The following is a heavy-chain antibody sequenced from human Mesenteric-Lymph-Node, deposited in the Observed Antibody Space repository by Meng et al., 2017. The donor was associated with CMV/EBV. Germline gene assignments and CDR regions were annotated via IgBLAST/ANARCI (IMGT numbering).Heavy chain of an antibody. V-gene: IGHV4-4*02. CDR1: GGSLSSSYW. J-gene: IGHJ4*02. D-gene: IGHD6-13*01. CDR2: IYQSGST. Sequence: SGGSLSSSYWWSWVRQPPGKGLEWIGEIYQSGSTNYNPSLKSRVTISVDKSRNQFSLKVYSVTAADTAVYYCARESEPCTAAAGYFDHWGQGALVTVSS. CDR3: ARESEPCTAAAGYFDH.